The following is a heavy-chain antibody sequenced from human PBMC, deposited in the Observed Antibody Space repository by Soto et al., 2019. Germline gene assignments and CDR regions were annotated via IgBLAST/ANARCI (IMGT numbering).Heavy chain of an antibody. Sequence: QVELQQSGPGLVKPSQXXXLTCDISGDSVSXXXXXXXXXXRSPSRGLEWLGRTYYRAKWSHEYTVSTESRITINPDTSKNPLSLHIYSVTPEDTAVYYCAGVVWFRGMDVWGQGTPVTVSS. D-gene: IGHD3-16*01. J-gene: IGHJ6*02. V-gene: IGHV6-1*01. CDR2: TYYRAKWSH. CDR3: AGVVWFRGMDV. CDR1: GDSVSXXXXX.